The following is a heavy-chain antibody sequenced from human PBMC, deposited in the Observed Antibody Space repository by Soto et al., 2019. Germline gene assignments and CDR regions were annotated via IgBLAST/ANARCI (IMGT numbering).Heavy chain of an antibody. CDR3: AKGHSSSWYMVDYYYMDV. Sequence: GGSLRLSCTASGLKFSSYAMSWVRQAPGKGLEWVSAISGSGGSTYYADSVKGRFTISRDNSKNTLYLQMNSLRAEDTAVYYCAKGHSSSWYMVDYYYMDVWGKGTTVTVSS. D-gene: IGHD6-13*01. CDR2: ISGSGGST. J-gene: IGHJ6*03. CDR1: GLKFSSYA. V-gene: IGHV3-23*01.